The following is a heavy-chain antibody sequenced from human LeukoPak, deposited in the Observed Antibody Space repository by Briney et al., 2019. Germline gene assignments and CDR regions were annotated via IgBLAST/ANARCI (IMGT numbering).Heavy chain of an antibody. Sequence: SETLSLTCTVSGGSISTYYWSWIRQSPGKGLDWIGYIHDTGSTNYNPSLKSRVSISVDRSKSQFSLHLSSVTAAGTAVYFCARVEPYSYYFGMDVWGRGTTVTVSS. CDR2: IHDTGST. V-gene: IGHV4-59*08. D-gene: IGHD1-26*01. CDR3: ARVEPYSYYFGMDV. J-gene: IGHJ6*02. CDR1: GGSISTYY.